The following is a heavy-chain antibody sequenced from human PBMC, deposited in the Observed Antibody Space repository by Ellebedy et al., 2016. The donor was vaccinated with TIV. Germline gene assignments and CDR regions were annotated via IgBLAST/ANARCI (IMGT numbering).Heavy chain of an antibody. J-gene: IGHJ3*02. D-gene: IGHD2-2*01. V-gene: IGHV4-59*08. CDR1: GGSISSYY. CDR2: IYYSGST. Sequence: SETLSLTXTVSGGSISSYYWSWIRQPPGKGLEWIGYIYYSGSTNYNPSLKSRVTISVDTSKNQFSLKLSSVTAADTAVYYCAGSPMPLGFDIWGQGTMVTVSS. CDR3: AGSPMPLGFDI.